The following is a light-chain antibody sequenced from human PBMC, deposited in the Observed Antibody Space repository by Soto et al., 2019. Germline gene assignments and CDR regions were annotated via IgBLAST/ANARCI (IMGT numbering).Light chain of an antibody. CDR1: QSVRSN. V-gene: IGKV3-15*01. J-gene: IGKJ5*01. CDR2: VAS. CDR3: QQYNNWPPIT. Sequence: EIIMRQSPATLSVSPGERATLSCRASQSVRSNLSWYQHKLCQAPRLLIYVASTRATGIPARFSGSGSGTEFTLTISSLQSEDFAVYYCQQYNNWPPITFGQGTRLEIK.